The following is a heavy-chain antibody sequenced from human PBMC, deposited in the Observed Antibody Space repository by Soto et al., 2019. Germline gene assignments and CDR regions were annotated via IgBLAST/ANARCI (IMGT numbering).Heavy chain of an antibody. Sequence: PGESLKISCAASGFTFSSYGMHWVRQAPGKGLEWVAVIWYDGSNKYYADSVKGRFTISRDNSKNTLYLQMNSLRAEDTAVYYCARRYCTNGVCEGMDVWGQGTTVTVSS. V-gene: IGHV3-33*01. J-gene: IGHJ6*02. CDR2: IWYDGSNK. CDR1: GFTFSSYG. CDR3: ARRYCTNGVCEGMDV. D-gene: IGHD2-8*01.